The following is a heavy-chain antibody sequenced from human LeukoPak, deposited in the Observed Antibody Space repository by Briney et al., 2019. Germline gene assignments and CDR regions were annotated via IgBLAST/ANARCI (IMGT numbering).Heavy chain of an antibody. J-gene: IGHJ4*02. D-gene: IGHD3-22*01. V-gene: IGHV3-30*18. CDR1: GCTFSSYG. Sequence: GGSLRLSCAASGCTFSSYGMHWVRQAPGKGLEWVAVISYDGSNKYYADSVKGRFTISRDNSKNTLYLQMNSLRAEDTAVYYCAKDRATYYYDSSGFPPDYWGQGTLVTVSS. CDR3: AKDRATYYYDSSGFPPDY. CDR2: ISYDGSNK.